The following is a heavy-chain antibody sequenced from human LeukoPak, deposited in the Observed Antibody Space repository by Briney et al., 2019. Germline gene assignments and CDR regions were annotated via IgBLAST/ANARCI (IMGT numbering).Heavy chain of an antibody. CDR3: ARRGTPNAFDL. Sequence: GGSLRLSCAASGFTFNNYGMHWVRQAPGRGLEWVALLWYDGTNENYADSVKGRYTISRDNSKNTMYLQMNNLRAEDTAVYYCARRGTPNAFDLWGQGTMVTVSS. V-gene: IGHV3-33*01. J-gene: IGHJ3*01. CDR1: GFTFNNYG. D-gene: IGHD3-16*01. CDR2: LWYDGTNE.